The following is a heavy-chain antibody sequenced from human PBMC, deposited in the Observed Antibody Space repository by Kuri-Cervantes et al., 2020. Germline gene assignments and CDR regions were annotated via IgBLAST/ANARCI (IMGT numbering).Heavy chain of an antibody. D-gene: IGHD3-10*01. Sequence: GESLKISCAASGFTFSSYGMHWVRQAPGKGLEWVAVIWYDGSNKYYADSVKGRFTISRDNSKNTLSLQMNSLRAEDTAVYYCAREWFGGIDYWGQGTLVTVSS. J-gene: IGHJ4*02. CDR2: IWYDGSNK. CDR3: AREWFGGIDY. V-gene: IGHV3-33*01. CDR1: GFTFSSYG.